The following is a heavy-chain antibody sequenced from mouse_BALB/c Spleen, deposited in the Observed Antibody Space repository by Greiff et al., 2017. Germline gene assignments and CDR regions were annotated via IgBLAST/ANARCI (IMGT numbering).Heavy chain of an antibody. CDR1: GYTFTSYT. J-gene: IGHJ4*01. CDR3: AREVYYCGSSLYYAMDY. D-gene: IGHD1-1*01. CDR2: INPSSGYT. V-gene: IGHV1-4*01. Sequence: QVQLQQSGAELARPGASVKMSCKASGYTFTSYTMHWVNQRPGQGLEWIGYINPSSGYTNYNQKFKDKATLTADKSSSTAYMQLSSLTSEDSAVYYCAREVYYCGSSLYYAMDYWGQGTSVTVSS.